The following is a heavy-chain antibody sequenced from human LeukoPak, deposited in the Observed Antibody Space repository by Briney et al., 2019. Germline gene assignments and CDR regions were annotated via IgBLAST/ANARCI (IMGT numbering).Heavy chain of an antibody. J-gene: IGHJ4*02. V-gene: IGHV3-64*01. Sequence: GGSLRLSCAASGFTFSSYAMHWVRKAPGKGLEYVSAISSNGGSTYYANSVKGRFTISRDNSKNTLYLQMGSLRAEDTAVYYCVRNRFTSSHPPFDYWGQGTLVTVSS. CDR3: VRNRFTSSHPPFDY. D-gene: IGHD2-2*01. CDR1: GFTFSSYA. CDR2: ISSNGGST.